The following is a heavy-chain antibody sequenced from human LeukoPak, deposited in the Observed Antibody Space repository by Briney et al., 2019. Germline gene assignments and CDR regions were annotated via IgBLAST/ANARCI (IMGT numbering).Heavy chain of an antibody. Sequence: SSETLSLTCTVSGGSISSGGYYWSWIRQHPGKGLEWIGDIYYSGSTYYNPSLKSRVTISVDTSKNQFSLKLSSVTAADTAVYYCARAQRGDGFDIWGQGTMVTVSS. CDR3: ARAQRGDGFDI. CDR2: IYYSGST. CDR1: GGSISSGGYY. D-gene: IGHD6-25*01. V-gene: IGHV4-31*03. J-gene: IGHJ3*02.